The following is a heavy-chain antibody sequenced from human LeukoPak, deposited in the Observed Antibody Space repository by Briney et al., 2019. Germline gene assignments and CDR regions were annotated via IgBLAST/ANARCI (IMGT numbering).Heavy chain of an antibody. Sequence: PGGSLRLSCAASGFTFSSYSMNWVRQAPGKGLEWVSSISSSSSYIYYADSVKGRFTISRDNAKNSLYLQMNSLRAEDTAVYYCASRQGREPTFDYWGQGTLVTVSS. D-gene: IGHD1-26*01. V-gene: IGHV3-21*01. CDR2: ISSSSSYI. CDR3: ASRQGREPTFDY. J-gene: IGHJ4*02. CDR1: GFTFSSYS.